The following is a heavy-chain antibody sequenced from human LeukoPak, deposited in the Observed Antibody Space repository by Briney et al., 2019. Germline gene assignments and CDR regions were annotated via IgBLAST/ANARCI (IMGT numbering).Heavy chain of an antibody. V-gene: IGHV3-66*01. CDR2: IYIGGNT. Sequence: GGSLRLSCAASGFIVNTNYMSWLRQAPGKGLEWVSVIYIGGNTFYADSVKGRFSISRDNSKNTLYLQMNTLRAEDTAVYYCATSPHYDDSSALLELWAQGTLVIVSS. D-gene: IGHD3-22*01. CDR1: GFIVNTNY. CDR3: ATSPHYDDSSALLEL. J-gene: IGHJ5*02.